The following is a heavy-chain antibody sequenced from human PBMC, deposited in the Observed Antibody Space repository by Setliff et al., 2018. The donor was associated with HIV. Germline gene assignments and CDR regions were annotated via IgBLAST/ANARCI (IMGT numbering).Heavy chain of an antibody. Sequence: GGSLRLSCAASGFTFSAHCMDWVRQAPGKGLEWVARSRNKANSYTTEYAASVKGRFTISRDESENSLYLQMSSLRSDDTAVYYCAIDVVGGWLRPMPGYWGQGTLVTAPQ. J-gene: IGHJ4*02. V-gene: IGHV3-72*01. D-gene: IGHD2-2*01. CDR1: GFTFSAHC. CDR2: SRNKANSYTT. CDR3: AIDVVGGWLRPMPGY.